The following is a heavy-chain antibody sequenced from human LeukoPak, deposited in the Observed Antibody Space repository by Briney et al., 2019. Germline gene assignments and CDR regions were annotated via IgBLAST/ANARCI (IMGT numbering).Heavy chain of an antibody. CDR2: IYYSGST. Sequence: PSETLSLTCTVSGGSISSYYWSWIRQPPGKGLEWIGYIYYSGSTNYNPSLKSRVTISVDTSKNQFSLKLSSVTAADTAVYYCARDRPHDYYYYGMDVWGQGTTVTVSS. CDR1: GGSISSYY. J-gene: IGHJ6*02. V-gene: IGHV4-59*01. CDR3: ARDRPHDYYYYGMDV.